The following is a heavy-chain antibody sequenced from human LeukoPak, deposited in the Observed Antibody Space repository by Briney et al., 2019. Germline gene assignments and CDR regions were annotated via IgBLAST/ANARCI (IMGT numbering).Heavy chain of an antibody. Sequence: GGSLRLSCVASRFTFSNYWMSWVRQAPGKGLEWVANINQDGSKKPYADSMKGRFTISRDNAKNSLYLQMNSLRAEDTALYYCAKDMGGPYYYDSSPHAFDIWGQGTMVTVSS. CDR1: RFTFSNYW. CDR3: AKDMGGPYYYDSSPHAFDI. CDR2: INQDGSKK. V-gene: IGHV3-7*03. J-gene: IGHJ3*02. D-gene: IGHD3-22*01.